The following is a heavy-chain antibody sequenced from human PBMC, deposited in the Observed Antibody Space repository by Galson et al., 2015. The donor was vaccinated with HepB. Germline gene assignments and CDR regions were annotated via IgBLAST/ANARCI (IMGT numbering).Heavy chain of an antibody. CDR3: ARERRYDILTGYYTHHFDY. CDR2: IYSGGST. V-gene: IGHV3-53*01. J-gene: IGHJ4*02. CDR1: GSTVSSNY. D-gene: IGHD3-9*01. Sequence: SLRLSCAASGSTVSSNYMSWVRQAPGKGLEWVSVIYSGGSTYYADSVKGRFTISRDNSKSTLYLQMNSLRAEDTAVYYCARERRYDILTGYYTHHFDYWGQGTPVTVSS.